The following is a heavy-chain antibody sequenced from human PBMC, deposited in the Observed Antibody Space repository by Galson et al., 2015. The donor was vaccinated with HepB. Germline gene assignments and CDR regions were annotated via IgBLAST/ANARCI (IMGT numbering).Heavy chain of an antibody. CDR2: INAGNGNT. V-gene: IGHV1-3*01. J-gene: IGHJ4*02. Sequence: SVKVSCKASGYTFTSYAMHWVRQAPGQRLEWMGWINAGNGNTKYSQKLQGRVTITRDTSANTAYMELSSLRSEDTAVYYCARDLPGIAVAGTLVLWGQGTLVTVSS. CDR3: ARDLPGIAVAGTLVL. CDR1: GYTFTSYA. D-gene: IGHD6-19*01.